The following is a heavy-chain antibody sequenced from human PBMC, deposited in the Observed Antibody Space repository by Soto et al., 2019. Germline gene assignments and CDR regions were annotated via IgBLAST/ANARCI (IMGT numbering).Heavy chain of an antibody. V-gene: IGHV2-5*02. CDR2: IYWDDDK. J-gene: IGHJ3*02. CDR1: GFSLSTSGVG. D-gene: IGHD3-10*01. Sequence: SGPTLVKPTQTLTLTCTFSGFSLSTSGVGVGWIRQPPGKALEWLALIYWDDDKGYSPSLKSRLTITKDTSKNQVVLTMTNMDPVDTATYYCAHSLPYFYVSGSDAFDIWGQGTMVTVSS. CDR3: AHSLPYFYVSGSDAFDI.